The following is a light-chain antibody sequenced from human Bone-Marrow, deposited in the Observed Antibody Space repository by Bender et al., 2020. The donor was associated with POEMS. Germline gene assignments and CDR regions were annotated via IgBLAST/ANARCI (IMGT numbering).Light chain of an antibody. V-gene: IGLV1-47*01. CDR2: RSN. Sequence: QSVLTQPPSASGTPGQRVTISCSGSSSNIGSNYVYWYQQLPGTAPKLLIYRSNQRPSGVPDRFSGSKSGTSASLAISGLRSEDEADYYCCSYAGSYTWVFGGGTKLTVL. CDR1: SSNIGSNY. J-gene: IGLJ3*02. CDR3: CSYAGSYTWV.